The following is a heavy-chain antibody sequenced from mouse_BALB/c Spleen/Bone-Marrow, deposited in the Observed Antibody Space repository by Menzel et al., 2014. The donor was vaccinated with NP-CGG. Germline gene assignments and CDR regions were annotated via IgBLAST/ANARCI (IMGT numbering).Heavy chain of an antibody. V-gene: IGHV5-4*02. CDR1: GFTFSDYY. D-gene: IGHD2-14*01. CDR3: ARDGDYRYAWFAY. CDR2: ISDGGTYT. Sequence: EVQVVESGGGLVKPGGSLKLSCAAFGFTFSDYYMYWVRQTPEKRLEWVATISDGGTYTYCPDSVKGRFTISRDNAKNNLYLQMSSLKSEDTAMYYCARDGDYRYAWFAYWGQGTLVTVSA. J-gene: IGHJ3*01.